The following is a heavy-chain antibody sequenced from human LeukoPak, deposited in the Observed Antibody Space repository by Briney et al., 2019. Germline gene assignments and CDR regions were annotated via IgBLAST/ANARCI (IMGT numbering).Heavy chain of an antibody. CDR2: ISDSDGNT. CDR1: GFTFSSYW. CDR3: ASALRIYYYFDY. Sequence: GGSLRLSCAASGFTFSSYWMHWVRQAPGKGLEWVSAISDSDGNTYYADSVKGRFTISRDNSKNTLYLQMNSLRAEDTAVYYCASALRIYYYFDYWGQGTLVTVSS. D-gene: IGHD1-26*01. V-gene: IGHV3-23*01. J-gene: IGHJ4*02.